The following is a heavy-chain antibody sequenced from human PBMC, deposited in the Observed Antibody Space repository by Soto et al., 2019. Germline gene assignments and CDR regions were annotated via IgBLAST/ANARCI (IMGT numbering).Heavy chain of an antibody. D-gene: IGHD6-19*01. Sequence: ASVKVSCKASGYTFTSYDIHWVRQATGQGLDWMGWMSPNSGNTGYAQKFQGRVTMTRNTSISTAYMELSSLRSEDTAVYSCALCAVAGTSLVCWGQGTLVIVSS. CDR1: GYTFTSYD. CDR3: ALCAVAGTSLVC. V-gene: IGHV1-8*01. CDR2: MSPNSGNT. J-gene: IGHJ4*02.